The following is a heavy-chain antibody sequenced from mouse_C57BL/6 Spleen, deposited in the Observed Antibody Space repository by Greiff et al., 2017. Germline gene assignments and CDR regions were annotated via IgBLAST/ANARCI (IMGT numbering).Heavy chain of an antibody. J-gene: IGHJ2*01. CDR2: FHPYNDDT. CDR3: ARGYYGNFDY. V-gene: IGHV1-47*01. D-gene: IGHD1-1*01. Sequence: QVQLQQSGAELVEPGASVHMSCKASGYTFTTYPIEGMKQNHGKSLERIGNFHPYNDDTKYNEKFKGNATLPVEKSSSTVYLELSRLPADDSAVYYCARGYYGNFDYWGQCNTLTVSS. CDR1: GYTFTTYP.